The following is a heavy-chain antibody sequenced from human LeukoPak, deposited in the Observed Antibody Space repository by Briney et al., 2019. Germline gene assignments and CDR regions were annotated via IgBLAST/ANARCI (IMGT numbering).Heavy chain of an antibody. D-gene: IGHD6-13*01. CDR1: GGSISSYY. Sequence: SETLSLTCTVSGGSISSYYWSWIRQPPGKGLEWIGYIYYSGSTNYNPSLKSRVTISVDTSKNQFSLKLSSVTAADTAVYYCARHAQVAAGTFDYWGQGTLVTVSS. CDR3: ARHAQVAAGTFDY. V-gene: IGHV4-59*08. CDR2: IYYSGST. J-gene: IGHJ4*02.